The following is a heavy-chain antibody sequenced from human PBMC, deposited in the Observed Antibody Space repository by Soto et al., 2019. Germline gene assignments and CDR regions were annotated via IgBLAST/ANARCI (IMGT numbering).Heavy chain of an antibody. D-gene: IGHD6-19*01. Sequence: QVQLVESGGGVVQPGRSLRLSCAASGFTFSSYGMHWVRQAPGKGLEWVAVIWYDASNKYYADSVKGRFTISRDNSKNRLYLQMSSLRAEDTAVYYCARDCAGYSSGWYQRGGFDYWGQGTLVTVSS. J-gene: IGHJ4*02. CDR1: GFTFSSYG. CDR3: ARDCAGYSSGWYQRGGFDY. V-gene: IGHV3-33*01. CDR2: IWYDASNK.